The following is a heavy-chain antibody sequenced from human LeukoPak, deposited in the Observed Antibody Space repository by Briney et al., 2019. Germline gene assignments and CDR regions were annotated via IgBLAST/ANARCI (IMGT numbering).Heavy chain of an antibody. CDR1: GYSFTSYW. CDR3: ARAGMDIVIVPAAMQAYYYGMDV. CDR2: IDPSDSYT. J-gene: IGHJ6*04. V-gene: IGHV5-10-1*01. Sequence: GESLRISCKGSGYSFTSYWINWVRQMPGKGLEWVGRIDPSDSYTNYSPSFQGHVTISAGKSISTAYLQWSSLKASDTAIYYCARAGMDIVIVPAAMQAYYYGMDVWGKGTTVTVSS. D-gene: IGHD2-2*03.